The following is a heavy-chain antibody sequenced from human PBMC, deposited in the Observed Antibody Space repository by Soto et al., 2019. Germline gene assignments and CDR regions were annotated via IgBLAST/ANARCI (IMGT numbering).Heavy chain of an antibody. CDR3: VKDQYSGNYPQYFFDY. CDR1: GFTFSSCA. J-gene: IGHJ4*02. D-gene: IGHD5-12*01. CDR2: ISNNGGTT. V-gene: IGHV3-64D*06. Sequence: GGSLRLSCSASGFTFSSCAMHRVRQAPGKGLEYVSTISNNGGTTSYADSVKDRFTISRDNSKNTVYLQMSSLGTDDSAVYFCVKDQYSGNYPQYFFDYWGQGILVTVSS.